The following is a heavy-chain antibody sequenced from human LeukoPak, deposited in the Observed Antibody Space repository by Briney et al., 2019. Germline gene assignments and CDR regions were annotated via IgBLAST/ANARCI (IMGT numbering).Heavy chain of an antibody. CDR3: ARTKPPCSSCLLLDY. Sequence: ASVKVSCKAPGFTFTDYYIQWVRQAPGQGLEWMGWINPNNGDTKYAQKFQGLVTMSRDTSISTAYMELSRLTSDDTAIYYCARTKPPCSSCLLLDYWGQGTLVTVSS. J-gene: IGHJ4*02. D-gene: IGHD2-2*01. CDR1: GFTFTDYY. V-gene: IGHV1-2*02. CDR2: INPNNGDT.